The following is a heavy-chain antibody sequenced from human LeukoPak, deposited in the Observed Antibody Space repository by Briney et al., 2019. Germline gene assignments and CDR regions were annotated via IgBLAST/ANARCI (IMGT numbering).Heavy chain of an antibody. Sequence: ASVKVSCKASGYTFTSYDINWVRQATGQGLEWMGWMNPNSGNTGYAQKFQGRVTITRNTSISTAYMELSRLRSDDTAVYYCARSESARELGTYWGQGTLVTVSS. J-gene: IGHJ4*02. CDR2: MNPNSGNT. V-gene: IGHV1-8*03. D-gene: IGHD1-26*01. CDR1: GYTFTSYD. CDR3: ARSESARELGTY.